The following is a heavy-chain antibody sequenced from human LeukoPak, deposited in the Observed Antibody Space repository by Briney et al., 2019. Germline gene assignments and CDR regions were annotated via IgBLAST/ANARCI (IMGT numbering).Heavy chain of an antibody. D-gene: IGHD3-10*01. J-gene: IGHJ4*02. CDR3: ARGYGSGSYGGPGFDY. V-gene: IGHV3-21*01. CDR1: GFTFSSYS. CDR2: ISSSSSYI. Sequence: GGSLRLSCAASGFTFSSYSMNWVRQAPGEGLEWVSSISSSSSYIYYADSVKGRFTISRDNAKNSLYLQMNSLRAEDTAVYYCARGYGSGSYGGPGFDYWGQGTLVTVSS.